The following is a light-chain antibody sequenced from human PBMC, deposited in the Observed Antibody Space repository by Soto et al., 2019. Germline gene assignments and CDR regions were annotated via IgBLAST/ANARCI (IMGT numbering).Light chain of an antibody. J-gene: IGKJ4*01. Sequence: DIQMTQSPSTLSGSVGDRVTITCRASQTISSWLAWYQQKPGKAPKLLIYKASTLKSGVQSRFSGSGSGTEFTLTISSLQPDDFATYYCQQANTFALTFGGGTKVDI. CDR2: KAS. CDR3: QQANTFALT. V-gene: IGKV1-5*03. CDR1: QTISSW.